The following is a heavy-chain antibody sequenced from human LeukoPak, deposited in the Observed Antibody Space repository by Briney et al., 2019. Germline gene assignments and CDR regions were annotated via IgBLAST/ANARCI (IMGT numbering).Heavy chain of an antibody. Sequence: GGSLRLSCSASGFTFSSYAMHWVRQAPGKGLEYVSAISSNGGSTYYADSVKGRFTISRDNSKNTLYLQMSSPRAEDTAVYYCVKDAESYSSSWFDWGQGTLVTVSS. CDR3: VKDAESYSSSWFD. CDR2: ISSNGGST. D-gene: IGHD6-13*01. CDR1: GFTFSSYA. J-gene: IGHJ4*02. V-gene: IGHV3-64D*06.